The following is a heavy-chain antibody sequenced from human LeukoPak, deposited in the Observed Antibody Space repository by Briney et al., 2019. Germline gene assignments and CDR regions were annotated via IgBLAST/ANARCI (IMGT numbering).Heavy chain of an antibody. V-gene: IGHV6-1*01. CDR2: TYYRSKWYN. CDR1: GDSVSSNSAA. Sequence: SQTLSLTCAISGDSVSSNSAAWNWIRQSPSRGLEWLGRTYYRSKWYNDCAVSVKSRITINPDTSKNQFSLQLNSVTPEDTAVYYCARDPEGGWLVTPHLDYWGQGTLVTVSS. CDR3: ARDPEGGWLVTPHLDY. D-gene: IGHD3-9*01. J-gene: IGHJ4*02.